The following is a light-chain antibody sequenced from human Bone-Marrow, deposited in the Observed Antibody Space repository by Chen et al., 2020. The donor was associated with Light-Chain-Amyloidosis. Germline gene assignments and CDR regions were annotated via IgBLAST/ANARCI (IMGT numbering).Light chain of an antibody. J-gene: IGLJ3*02. CDR2: DGS. CDR3: SSYTSSSTLV. Sequence: QSALTQPASVSGSPGQSITFSCTGTSSDVGGYNYVSWYQQHPGKAPKLMFYDGSNPPTGVCKRLSGSKSGNTATLTISGRQAEEEADYYCSSYTSSSTLVFGGGTKLTVL. V-gene: IGLV2-14*01. CDR1: SSDVGGYNY.